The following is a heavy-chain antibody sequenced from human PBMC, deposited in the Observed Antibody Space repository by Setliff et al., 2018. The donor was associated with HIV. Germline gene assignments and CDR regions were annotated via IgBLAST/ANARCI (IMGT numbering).Heavy chain of an antibody. J-gene: IGHJ4*02. CDR2: IYVYNSERT. V-gene: IGHV4-59*01. D-gene: IGHD6-19*01. CDR1: GGSFSGYY. Sequence: LTCSVSGGSFSGYYWSWIRQPPGKGLEWIGYIYVYNSERTNYNPSLTSRVTISVDTSRNQFSLKLTSVTAADTAIYYCARAVNFDYWGQGTQVTVSS. CDR3: ARAVNFDY.